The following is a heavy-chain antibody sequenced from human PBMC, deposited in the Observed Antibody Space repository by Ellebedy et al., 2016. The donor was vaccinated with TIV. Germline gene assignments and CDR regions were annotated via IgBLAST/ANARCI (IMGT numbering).Heavy chain of an antibody. CDR1: GHTFIRYW. Sequence: PGGSLRLSCAATGHTFIRYWMSWVRQAPGKGLEWVAVIWYDGTTKYYIDSVKGRFSISRDSSKNTVDLQMNSLRVEDTAVYYCARDQGYSSSWLTDWGQGTLVTVSS. V-gene: IGHV3-33*07. J-gene: IGHJ4*02. D-gene: IGHD6-13*01. CDR2: IWYDGTTK. CDR3: ARDQGYSSSWLTD.